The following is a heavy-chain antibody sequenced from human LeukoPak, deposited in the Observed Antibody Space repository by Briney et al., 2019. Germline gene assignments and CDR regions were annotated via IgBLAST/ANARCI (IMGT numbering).Heavy chain of an antibody. CDR2: ISGSGGST. J-gene: IGHJ4*02. V-gene: IGHV3-23*01. CDR3: AKDFLTLYYYDSSGFRNYFDY. Sequence: RPGGSLRLSCAASGFTFSSYAMSWVRQAPGKGLEWASAISGSGGSTYYADSVKGRFTISRDNSKNTLYLQMNSLRAEDTAVYYCAKDFLTLYYYDSSGFRNYFDYWGQGTLVTVSS. D-gene: IGHD3-22*01. CDR1: GFTFSSYA.